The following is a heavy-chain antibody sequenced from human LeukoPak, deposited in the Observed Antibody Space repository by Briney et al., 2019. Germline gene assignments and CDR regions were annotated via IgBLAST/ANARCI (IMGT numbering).Heavy chain of an antibody. J-gene: IGHJ4*02. Sequence: GGSLRLSCAATGFTFSSYAMSWVRQAPGKGLEWVSAISGSGGSTYYADSVKGRFTISRDNSKNTLYLQMNSLRAEDTAVYYCAKDNWNDFRGYFDYWGQGTLVTVSS. CDR1: GFTFSSYA. D-gene: IGHD1-20*01. V-gene: IGHV3-23*01. CDR3: AKDNWNDFRGYFDY. CDR2: ISGSGGST.